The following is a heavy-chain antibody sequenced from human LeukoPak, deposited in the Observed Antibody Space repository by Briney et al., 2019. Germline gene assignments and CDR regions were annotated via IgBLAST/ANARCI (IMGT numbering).Heavy chain of an antibody. D-gene: IGHD3-10*01. CDR3: AKDDAWLRFGE. Sequence: GGSLRLSCAASGFPFSDYVMHWVRQAPGKGLEWVAVIRYDGNNKYYADSVKGRFTISRDNSKNMLYLEVISLTADDTAVYYCAKDDAWLRFGEWSQGTLVTVSS. J-gene: IGHJ4*02. V-gene: IGHV3-30*02. CDR1: GFPFSDYV. CDR2: IRYDGNNK.